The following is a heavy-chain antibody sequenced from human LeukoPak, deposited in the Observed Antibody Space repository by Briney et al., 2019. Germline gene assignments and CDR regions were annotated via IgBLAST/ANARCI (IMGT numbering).Heavy chain of an antibody. J-gene: IGHJ6*02. CDR1: GYTFTSYA. CDR2: INTNTGNP. V-gene: IGHV7-4-1*02. D-gene: IGHD3-10*01. CDR3: ARVPDYYGSGSYYPYYYGMDV. Sequence: ASVKVSCKASGYTFTSYAMNWVRQAPGQGLEWMGWINTNTGNPTYAQGFTGRFVFSLDTSVSTAYLQISSLKAEDTAVYYCARVPDYYGSGSYYPYYYGMDVWGQGTTVTVSS.